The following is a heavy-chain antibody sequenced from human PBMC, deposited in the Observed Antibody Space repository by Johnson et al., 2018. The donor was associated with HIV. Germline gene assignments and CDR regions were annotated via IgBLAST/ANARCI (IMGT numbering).Heavy chain of an antibody. CDR1: GFTFSDYY. CDR3: AKEDPWRRAFDI. V-gene: IGHV3-11*04. CDR2: ISSSGSTI. Sequence: QMLLVESGGGVVQPGRSLRLYCAASGFTFSDYYMSWIRQAPGKGLEWVSYISSSGSTIYYADSVKGRFTISRDNAKNSLYLQMNGLRPEDTAVYYCAKEDPWRRAFDIWGQGTVVTVSS. J-gene: IGHJ3*02. D-gene: IGHD1-1*01.